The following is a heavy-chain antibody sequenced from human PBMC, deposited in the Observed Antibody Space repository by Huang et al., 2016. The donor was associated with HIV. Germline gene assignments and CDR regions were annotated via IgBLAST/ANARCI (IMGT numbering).Heavy chain of an antibody. Sequence: QVQLQQWGAGLLKPSETLSLTCAVYGGSFSGYYWGWIRTSPGKGLAWIGEINHSGSTNYNPALKSRLTISGDTSKNQFSLKLSSVTAADTAVYYCARERMMSWLDDHDAFDIWGQGTMVTVSS. CDR3: ARERMMSWLDDHDAFDI. V-gene: IGHV4-34*01. CDR1: GGSFSGYY. D-gene: IGHD1-1*01. J-gene: IGHJ3*02. CDR2: INHSGST.